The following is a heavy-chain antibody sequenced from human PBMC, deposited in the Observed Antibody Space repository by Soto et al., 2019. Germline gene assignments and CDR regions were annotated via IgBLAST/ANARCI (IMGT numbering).Heavy chain of an antibody. CDR1: GGTFSSYA. CDR3: ARVRQGNSRHCSGGSCYVRGPNYYYGMDV. Sequence: QVQLVQSGAEVKKPGSSVKVSCKASGGTFSSYAISWVRQAPGQGLEWMGGIIPIFGTANYAQKFQGRVTITADKSTSTAYMELSSLRSEDTAVYYCARVRQGNSRHCSGGSCYVRGPNYYYGMDVWGQGTTVTVSS. CDR2: IIPIFGTA. V-gene: IGHV1-69*06. J-gene: IGHJ6*02. D-gene: IGHD2-15*01.